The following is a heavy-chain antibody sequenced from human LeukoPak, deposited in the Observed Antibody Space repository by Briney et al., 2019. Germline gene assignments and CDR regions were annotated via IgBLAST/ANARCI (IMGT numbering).Heavy chain of an antibody. D-gene: IGHD4/OR15-4a*01. CDR2: ISGGSGTI. CDR3: ERRYGDWLDP. CDR1: GFTFTNYN. J-gene: IGHJ5*02. Sequence: QPGGSLRLSCAASGFTFTNYNMNWVRQAPGKGLEWISYISGGSGTIYYADSVRGRFTVSRDNAKDSLWLQMNNLRVEDTAVYYCERRYGDWLDPWGPGTLVTVSS. V-gene: IGHV3-48*01.